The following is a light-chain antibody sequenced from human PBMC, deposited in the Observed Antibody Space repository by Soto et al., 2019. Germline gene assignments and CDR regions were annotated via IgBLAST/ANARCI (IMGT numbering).Light chain of an antibody. CDR1: QSVLYSSNNKNY. Sequence: DIVMTQSPDSLAVSLGERATINCKSSQSVLYSSNNKNYLAWFQQKPGQPPNLLIYWASTRQSGVHDRFSGSGSGTDFTLAISGLQAEDVAIYYCQQYYNVPFTFGPGTKVDIK. J-gene: IGKJ3*01. CDR3: QQYYNVPFT. CDR2: WAS. V-gene: IGKV4-1*01.